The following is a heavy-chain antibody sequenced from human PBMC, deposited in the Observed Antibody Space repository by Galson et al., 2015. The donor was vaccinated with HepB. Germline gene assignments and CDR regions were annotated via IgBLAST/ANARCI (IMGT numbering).Heavy chain of an antibody. CDR1: GNSVSSNSAA. Sequence: CAISGNSVSSNSAAWSWIRQSPSRGLEWLGRTYYRSKWYNDYAVSVKSRITITPETSKNQFSLQLNSVSPEDTAVYYCAREGTRTTYDYWGQGALVTVSS. D-gene: IGHD1-1*01. V-gene: IGHV6-1*01. CDR2: TYYRSKWYN. J-gene: IGHJ4*01. CDR3: AREGTRTTYDY.